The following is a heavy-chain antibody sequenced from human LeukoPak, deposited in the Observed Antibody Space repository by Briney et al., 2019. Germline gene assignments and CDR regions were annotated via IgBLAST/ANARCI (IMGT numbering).Heavy chain of an antibody. J-gene: IGHJ4*02. D-gene: IGHD3-22*01. CDR3: ARAPNEDYYDSSGPYYFDY. Sequence: SQTLSLTCTVSGGSISSGDYYWSWIRQPPGKGLDWIGYIYYSGSTYYNPSLKSRVTISVDTSKNQFSLKLSSVTAADTAVYYCARAPNEDYYDSSGPYYFDYWGQGTLVTVSS. CDR1: GGSISSGDYY. V-gene: IGHV4-30-4*08. CDR2: IYYSGST.